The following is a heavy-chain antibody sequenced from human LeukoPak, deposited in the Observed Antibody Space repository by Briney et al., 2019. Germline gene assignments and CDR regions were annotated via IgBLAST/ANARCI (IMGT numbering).Heavy chain of an antibody. CDR1: GYTFTIYA. Sequence: ASVTVSCKASGYTFTIYAMHWVRQAPGQRLEWMGWINAGNGNTKYSQKFQGRVTITRDTSASTAYMELSSLRSEDTAVYYCASSVLGEQWLVRDGAFDIWGQGTMVTVSS. CDR3: ASSVLGEQWLVRDGAFDI. V-gene: IGHV1-3*01. J-gene: IGHJ3*02. CDR2: INAGNGNT. D-gene: IGHD6-19*01.